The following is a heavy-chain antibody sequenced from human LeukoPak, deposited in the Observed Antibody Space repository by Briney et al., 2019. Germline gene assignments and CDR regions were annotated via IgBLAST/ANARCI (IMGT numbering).Heavy chain of an antibody. CDR1: GFTFSSYW. D-gene: IGHD4-23*01. V-gene: IGHV3-74*01. CDR3: ARTVGYRAIDL. Sequence: PGGSLGLSCAASGFTFSSYWMHWVRQAPGKGLVWVSRINSDESNTDYADSVKSRFTISRDNAKNTLYLQMNSLRADDTAVYYCARTVGYRAIDLWGQGTMVTVSS. CDR2: INSDESNT. J-gene: IGHJ3*01.